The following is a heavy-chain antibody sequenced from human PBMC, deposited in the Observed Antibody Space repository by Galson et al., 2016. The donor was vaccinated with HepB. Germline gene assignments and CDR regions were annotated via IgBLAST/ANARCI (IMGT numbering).Heavy chain of an antibody. CDR1: GFTFDDYV. V-gene: IGHV3-43*01. J-gene: IGHJ4*01. D-gene: IGHD2-21*02. CDR2: ISWDGGST. CDR3: ATISTGDYYCNY. Sequence: SLRLSCAASGFTFDDYVLHWVRQAPGKGLEWVSLISWDGGSTFYADSVKGRFTISRDNSKNSLFLQMDSLRTEDTSFYYCATISTGDYYCNYWGHGTLVTVSS.